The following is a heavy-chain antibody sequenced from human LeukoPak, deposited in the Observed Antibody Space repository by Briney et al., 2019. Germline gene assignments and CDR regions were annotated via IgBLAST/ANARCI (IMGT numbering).Heavy chain of an antibody. CDR1: GGSISSGGYS. J-gene: IGHJ3*02. V-gene: IGHV4-30-2*01. CDR3: ASSYDILTGYWAFDI. CDR2: IYHSGST. D-gene: IGHD3-9*01. Sequence: SQTLSLTCAVSGGSISSGGYSWSWIRQPPGKGLEWIGYIYHSGSTYYNPSLKSRVTISVDRSKNQFSLKLSSVTAADTAVYYCASSYDILTGYWAFDIWGRGTMVTVSS.